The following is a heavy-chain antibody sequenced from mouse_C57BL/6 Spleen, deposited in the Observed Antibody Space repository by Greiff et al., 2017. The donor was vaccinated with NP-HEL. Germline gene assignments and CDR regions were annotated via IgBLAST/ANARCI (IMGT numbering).Heavy chain of an antibody. CDR3: ARDVPYYYGSSYDYYAMDY. CDR2: ISDGGSYT. J-gene: IGHJ4*01. D-gene: IGHD1-1*01. CDR1: GFTFSSYA. V-gene: IGHV5-4*01. Sequence: DVQLVESGGGLVKPGGSLKLSCAASGFTFSSYAMSWVRQTPEKRLEWVATISDGGSYTYYPDNVKGRFTISRDNAKNNLYLQMSHLKSEDTAMYYCARDVPYYYGSSYDYYAMDYWGQGTSVTVSS.